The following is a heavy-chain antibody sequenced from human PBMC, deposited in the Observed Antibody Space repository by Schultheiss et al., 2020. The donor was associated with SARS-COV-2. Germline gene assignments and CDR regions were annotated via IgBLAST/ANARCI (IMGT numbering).Heavy chain of an antibody. D-gene: IGHD3-10*01. CDR1: GGSISSGGYY. Sequence: SETLSLTCTVSGGSISSGGYYWSWIRQHPGKGLEWIGYIYYSGSTYYNPSLKSRVTITVDTSKNQFSLKLSSVTAADTAVYYCARLLGGSYWHFDLWGRGTLVTAPQ. CDR2: IYYSGST. V-gene: IGHV4-31*03. CDR3: ARLLGGSYWHFDL. J-gene: IGHJ2*01.